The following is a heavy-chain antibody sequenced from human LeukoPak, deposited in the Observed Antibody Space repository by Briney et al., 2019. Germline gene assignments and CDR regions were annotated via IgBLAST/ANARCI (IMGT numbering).Heavy chain of an antibody. CDR2: IIPILGIA. J-gene: IGHJ4*02. CDR1: GGTFSSYA. Sequence: GASVKVSCKASGGTFSSYAISWVRQAPGQGLEWMGRIIPILGIANYAQKFQGRVTITADKSTSTAYMELSSLRPEDTAVYYCATAPYYYDSSGYYPYYFDYWGQGTLVTVSS. V-gene: IGHV1-69*04. CDR3: ATAPYYYDSSGYYPYYFDY. D-gene: IGHD3-22*01.